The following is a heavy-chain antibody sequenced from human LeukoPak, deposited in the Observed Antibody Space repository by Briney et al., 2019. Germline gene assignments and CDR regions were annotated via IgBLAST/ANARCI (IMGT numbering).Heavy chain of an antibody. CDR2: INHSGST. J-gene: IGHJ4*02. D-gene: IGHD3-22*01. V-gene: IGHV4-34*01. Sequence: SETLSLTCAVYGGSFSGYYWSWIRQPPGKGLEWIGEINHSGSTNYNPPLKSRVTISVDTSKNQFSLKLSSVTAADTAVYYCARLLPDSSGYYMYFDYWGQGTLVTVSS. CDR3: ARLLPDSSGYYMYFDY. CDR1: GGSFSGYY.